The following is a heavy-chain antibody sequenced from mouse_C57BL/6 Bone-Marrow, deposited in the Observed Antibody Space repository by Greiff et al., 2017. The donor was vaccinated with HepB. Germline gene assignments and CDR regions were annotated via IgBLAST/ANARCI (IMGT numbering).Heavy chain of an antibody. CDR3: ARQDPFYYAMDY. CDR2: ISSGSSAI. CDR1: GFSFSSFG. Sequence: EVNVVDSGGGLVQPGGSRKLSCAASGFSFSSFGIHWVRQAPEKGLEWVAYISSGSSAIYYADTVKGRFTVSRDNPRNTLFLQMTSLRSEDTATYYCARQDPFYYAMDYWGQGTSVTVSS. J-gene: IGHJ4*01. V-gene: IGHV5-17*02.